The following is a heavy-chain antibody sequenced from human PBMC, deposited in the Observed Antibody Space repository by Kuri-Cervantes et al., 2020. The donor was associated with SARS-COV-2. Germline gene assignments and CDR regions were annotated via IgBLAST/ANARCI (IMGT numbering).Heavy chain of an antibody. CDR1: GYTFTDYG. V-gene: IGHV1-18*01. Sequence: ASVKVSCKTSGYTFTDYGLTWVRQAPGQGLEWMGWISGYNGDTKYARKFQSRATMSIDTSTDTAYLELRSLTLDDTAVYYCARVGKYYDFWSGYYTAYYYYGMDVWGQGTTVTVSS. CDR2: ISGYNGDT. CDR3: ARVGKYYDFWSGYYTAYYYYGMDV. J-gene: IGHJ6*02. D-gene: IGHD3-3*01.